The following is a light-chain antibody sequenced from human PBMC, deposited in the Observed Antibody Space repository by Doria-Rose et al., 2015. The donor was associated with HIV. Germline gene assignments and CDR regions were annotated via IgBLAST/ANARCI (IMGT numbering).Light chain of an antibody. V-gene: IGKV4-1*01. CDR1: QSVLYTSNNKNY. J-gene: IGKJ4*01. CDR2: WVS. CDR3: QQYYSALALT. Sequence: DIRVTQSPDSLAVPLGERATINCKSNQSVLYTSNNKNYLAWYQQRPGQPPKLLIYWVSTRESGVPDRFSGSGSGTEFTLTITSLQAEDVAVYYCQQYYSALALTFGGGTKVEIK.